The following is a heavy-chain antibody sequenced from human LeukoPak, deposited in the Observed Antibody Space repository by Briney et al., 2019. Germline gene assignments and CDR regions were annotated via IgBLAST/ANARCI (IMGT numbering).Heavy chain of an antibody. CDR1: GGSISSSSYY. CDR3: ARQGIAAAGLYYYYGMDV. D-gene: IGHD6-13*01. CDR2: IYYSGST. V-gene: IGHV4-39*01. Sequence: PSETLSLTCTVSGGSISSSSYYWGWIRQPPGKGLEWIGSIYYSGSTYYNLSLKSRVTISVDTSKNQFSLKLSSVTAADTAVYYCARQGIAAAGLYYYYGMDVWGQGTTVTVSS. J-gene: IGHJ6*02.